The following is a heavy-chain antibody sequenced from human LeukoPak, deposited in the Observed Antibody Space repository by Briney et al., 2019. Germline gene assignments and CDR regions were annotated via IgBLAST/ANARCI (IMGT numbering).Heavy chain of an antibody. CDR1: GFIFSTYA. J-gene: IGHJ4*02. CDR2: ISGSGGST. CDR3: AREPIDYDFWSGPLDY. Sequence: GGSLRLSCAASGFIFSTYAMTWVRQAPGKGLEWVSGISGSGGSTYYADSVKGRFTISRDNAKNTLYVQMNSLRAEDTAVYYCAREPIDYDFWSGPLDYWGQGTLVTVSS. D-gene: IGHD3-3*01. V-gene: IGHV3-23*01.